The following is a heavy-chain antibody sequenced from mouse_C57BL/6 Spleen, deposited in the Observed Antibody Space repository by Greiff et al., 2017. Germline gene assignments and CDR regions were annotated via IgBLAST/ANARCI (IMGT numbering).Heavy chain of an antibody. Sequence: EVMLVESGGGLVKPGGSLKLSCAASGFTFSDYGMHWVRQAPEKGLAWVAYISSGSSTIYYADTVKGRFTFSRDNAKNTLFLQMTSLRSEDTAMYYCARTDYGSRLYNAMDYWGQGTSVTVSS. J-gene: IGHJ4*01. CDR3: ARTDYGSRLYNAMDY. CDR2: ISSGSSTI. CDR1: GFTFSDYG. V-gene: IGHV5-17*01. D-gene: IGHD1-1*01.